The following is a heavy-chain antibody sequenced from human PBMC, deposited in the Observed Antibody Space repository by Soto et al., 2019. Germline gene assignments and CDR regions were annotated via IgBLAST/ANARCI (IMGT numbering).Heavy chain of an antibody. CDR1: GYTFTSYY. J-gene: IGHJ6*02. D-gene: IGHD1-26*01. V-gene: IGHV1-46*01. Sequence: QVQLVQSGAEVKKPGASVKVSCKASGYTFTSYYMHWVRQAPGQGLEWMGIINPSGGSTSYAQKFQGRVTMTRDTSTSTVYMELSSLRSEDTAVYYCAGRYSGSLYYYYGMDVWGQGTTVTVSS. CDR3: AGRYSGSLYYYYGMDV. CDR2: INPSGGST.